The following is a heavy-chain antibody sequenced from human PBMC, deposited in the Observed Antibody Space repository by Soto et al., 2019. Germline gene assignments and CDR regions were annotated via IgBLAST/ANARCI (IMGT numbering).Heavy chain of an antibody. Sequence: GGSLRLSCAASGSTFSFYWMTWVRQAPGKGLEWVANIKQDGSEKYYVDSVKGRFTISRDNARNSLYLQMNSLRAEDTAVYYCARHGRAVASIFGLPVYLDYWGQGALVTVSS. CDR3: ARHGRAVASIFGLPVYLDY. CDR2: IKQDGSEK. CDR1: GSTFSFYW. D-gene: IGHD5-12*01. V-gene: IGHV3-7*01. J-gene: IGHJ4*02.